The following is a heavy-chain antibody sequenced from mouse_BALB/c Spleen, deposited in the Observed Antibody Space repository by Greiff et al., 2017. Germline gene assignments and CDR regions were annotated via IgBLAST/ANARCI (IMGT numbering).Heavy chain of an antibody. CDR2: IDPETGGT. CDR3: TCYGSSYGYFDY. Sequence: QVQLQQSGAELVRPGASVTLSCKASGYTFTDYEMHWVKQTPVHGLEWIGAIDPETGGTAYNQKFKGKATLTADKSSSTAYMELRSLTSEDSAVYYCTCYGSSYGYFDYWGQGTTLTVSS. V-gene: IGHV1-15*01. J-gene: IGHJ2*01. CDR1: GYTFTDYE. D-gene: IGHD1-1*01.